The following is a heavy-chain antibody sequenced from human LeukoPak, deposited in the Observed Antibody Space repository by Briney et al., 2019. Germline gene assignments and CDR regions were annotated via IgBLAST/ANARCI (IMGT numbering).Heavy chain of an antibody. CDR1: GFTVSSNY. D-gene: IGHD2-15*01. Sequence: GGSLRLSCAASGFTVSSNYMSWVRLAPGKGLEWVSSISNSSSYIYYADSVKGRFTISRDNAKNSLYLQMNSLRAEDTAVYYCARPLQILIAVVVRNGYNWFDPWGQGTLVTVSS. CDR3: ARPLQILIAVVVRNGYNWFDP. CDR2: ISNSSSYI. V-gene: IGHV3-21*01. J-gene: IGHJ5*02.